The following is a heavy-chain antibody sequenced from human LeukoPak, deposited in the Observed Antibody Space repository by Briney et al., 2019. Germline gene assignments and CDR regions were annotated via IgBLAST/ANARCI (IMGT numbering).Heavy chain of an antibody. V-gene: IGHV3-30*18. CDR2: ISYDGSNK. Sequence: GGSLRLSCAASGFTFSSYGRHWVRQAPGKGLEWVAVISYDGSNKYYADSVKGRFTISRDNSKNTLYLQMNSLGAEDTAVYYCAKSVQLERRYYYYGMDVWGQGTTVTVSS. CDR1: GFTFSSYG. D-gene: IGHD1-1*01. J-gene: IGHJ6*02. CDR3: AKSVQLERRYYYYGMDV.